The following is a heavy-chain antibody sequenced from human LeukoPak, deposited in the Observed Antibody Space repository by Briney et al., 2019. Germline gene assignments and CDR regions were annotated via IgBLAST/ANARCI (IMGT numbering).Heavy chain of an antibody. CDR3: ARVPQDTAMALSFGY. D-gene: IGHD5-18*01. CDR1: GYTFTSYG. V-gene: IGHV1-18*01. CDR2: ISAYNGNT. J-gene: IGHJ4*02. Sequence: ASVKVSCKASGYTFTSYGISWVRQAPGQGLEWMGWISAYNGNTNYAQKLQGRVTMTTDTSTSTAYMELRSLRSDDTAVYYCARVPQDTAMALSFGYWGQGTLVTVSS.